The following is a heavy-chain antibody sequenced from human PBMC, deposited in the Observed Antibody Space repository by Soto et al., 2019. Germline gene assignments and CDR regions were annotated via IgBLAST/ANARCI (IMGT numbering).Heavy chain of an antibody. D-gene: IGHD3-22*01. CDR3: ARSPRRVDGKWFFDY. CDR2: ILHTGHT. Sequence: QVQLQESGPGLVEPSGTLSLTCGVSGDSFSSSNWWTWICQPPGKGLEWIGDILHTGHTDYSPSLRSRITISIDTSKKEFSLHLTSVTATDTAVYYCARSPRRVDGKWFFDYWGPGALVTVSS. J-gene: IGHJ4*02. V-gene: IGHV4-4*02. CDR1: GDSFSSSNW.